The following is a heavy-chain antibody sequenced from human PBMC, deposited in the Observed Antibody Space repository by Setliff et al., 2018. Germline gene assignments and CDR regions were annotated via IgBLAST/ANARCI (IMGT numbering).Heavy chain of an antibody. Sequence: PGGSLRLSCAASGFTFGDFXXTWVRQAPGKGLEWVSGIGGRGISTYYADSVXXXXXXSXXXXXXXXXXXXXXXXXXXXAIYYCLKGGWGATFHSWGQGTLVTVSS. CDR1: GFTFGDFX. D-gene: IGHD1-26*01. CDR2: IGGRGIST. V-gene: IGHV3-23*01. CDR3: LKGGWGATFHS. J-gene: IGHJ5*01.